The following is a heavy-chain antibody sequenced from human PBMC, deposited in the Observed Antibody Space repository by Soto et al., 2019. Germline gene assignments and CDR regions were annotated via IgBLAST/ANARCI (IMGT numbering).Heavy chain of an antibody. CDR2: IYYSGSN. CDR3: AGSGSYPSDAFDI. CDR1: GGSISSGGYY. D-gene: IGHD1-26*01. J-gene: IGHJ3*02. V-gene: IGHV4-31*03. Sequence: SETLSLTCTVSGGSISSGGYYWRWIRQHPGKGLEWIGYIYYSGSNYYNPSLKSRVTISVDTSKNQFSLKLSSVTAADTDVYYCAGSGSYPSDAFDIWGQGTMVT.